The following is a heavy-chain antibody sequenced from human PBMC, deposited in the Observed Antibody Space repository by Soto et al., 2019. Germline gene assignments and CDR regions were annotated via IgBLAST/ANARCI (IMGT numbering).Heavy chain of an antibody. CDR1: GFTFSSYS. V-gene: IGHV3-48*02. Sequence: GGSLRLSCAASGFTFSSYSMNWVRQAPGKGLEWVSYISSSSSTIYYADSVKGRFTISRDNAKNSLYLQMNSLRDEDTAVYYCARDLGVLLWFGELLSPSGYYYYYGMDVWGQGTTVTVSS. J-gene: IGHJ6*02. CDR2: ISSSSSTI. CDR3: ARDLGVLLWFGELLSPSGYYYYYGMDV. D-gene: IGHD3-10*01.